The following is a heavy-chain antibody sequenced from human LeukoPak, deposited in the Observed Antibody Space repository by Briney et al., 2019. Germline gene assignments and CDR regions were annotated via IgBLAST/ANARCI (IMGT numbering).Heavy chain of an antibody. CDR1: GFTFSNAW. V-gene: IGHV3-15*01. D-gene: IGHD3-10*01. J-gene: IGHJ5*02. CDR3: TTDWYYYGSGSSNWFDP. Sequence: GGSLRLSCAASGFTFSNAWMSWVRQAPGKGLEWVGRIKSKTDGGTTDYAAPVKGRFTISRDDSKNTLYLQMNSLKTEDTAVYYCTTDWYYYGSGSSNWFDPWGQGTLVTVSS. CDR2: IKSKTDGGTT.